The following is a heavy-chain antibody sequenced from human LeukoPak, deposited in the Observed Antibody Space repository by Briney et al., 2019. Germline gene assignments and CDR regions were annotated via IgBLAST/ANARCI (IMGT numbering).Heavy chain of an antibody. CDR2: IRGSGGNT. D-gene: IGHD6-13*01. Sequence: PGGSLRLSCAASEFTFSSYAMTWVRQAPGKGLEWVSLIRGSGGNTYYADSVKGRFTMSRDNSKNTLYLQLNSLRAEDTAVYYCAKGPKQQLVGSRGHYFDYWGQGTLVTVSS. V-gene: IGHV3-23*01. CDR3: AKGPKQQLVGSRGHYFDY. CDR1: EFTFSSYA. J-gene: IGHJ4*02.